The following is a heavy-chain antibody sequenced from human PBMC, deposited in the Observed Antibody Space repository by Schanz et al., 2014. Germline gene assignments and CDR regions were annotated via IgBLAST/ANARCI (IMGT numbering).Heavy chain of an antibody. V-gene: IGHV1-69*02. CDR2: IIPILGIA. J-gene: IGHJ4*02. CDR3: AKYGGGYSYGFVEY. Sequence: QVQLVQSGAEVKKPGSSMKVSCKASGGTFNSYTINWVRQAPGQGLEWMGRIIPILGIANYAQKFQGRVTITADKSTFTAYMDVSSLRAEDTAVYYCAKYGGGYSYGFVEYWGLGTLVTVSS. CDR1: GGTFNSYT. D-gene: IGHD5-18*01.